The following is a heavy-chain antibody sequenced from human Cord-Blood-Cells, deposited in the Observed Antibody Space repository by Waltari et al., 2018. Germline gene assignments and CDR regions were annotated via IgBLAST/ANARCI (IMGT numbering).Heavy chain of an antibody. CDR2: INPNSGGT. D-gene: IGHD6-6*01. J-gene: IGHJ2*01. V-gene: IGHV1-2*06. CDR1: GYTFTGYY. Sequence: QVQLVQSGAEVKKPGASVKVSCKASGYTFTGYYMHWVRQAPGQGLEWIGRINPNSGGTNYAQKFQGRVTMTRDTSISTAYMELSRLRSDDTAVYYCARDPRSYSSSSWYFDLWGRGTLVTVSS. CDR3: ARDPRSYSSSSWYFDL.